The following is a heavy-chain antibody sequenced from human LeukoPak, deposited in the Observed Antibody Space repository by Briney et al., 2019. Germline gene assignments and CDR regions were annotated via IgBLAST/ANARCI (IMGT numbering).Heavy chain of an antibody. CDR3: ARFDCSSTSCYSSWFDP. CDR2: IYYSGST. CDR1: GGSISSYY. V-gene: IGHV4-59*01. D-gene: IGHD2-2*01. Sequence: SETLSLTCTVSGGSISSYYWSWIRQPPGKGLEWLGYIYYSGSTNYNPSLKSRVTISVDTSKNQFSLKLSSVTAADTAVYYCARFDCSSTSCYSSWFDPWGQGTLVTVSS. J-gene: IGHJ5*02.